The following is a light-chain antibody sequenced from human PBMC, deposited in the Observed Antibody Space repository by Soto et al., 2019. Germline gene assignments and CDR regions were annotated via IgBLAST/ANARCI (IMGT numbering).Light chain of an antibody. J-gene: IGKJ5*01. V-gene: IGKV3-20*01. CDR1: QSVSSNY. Sequence: EIVLTQSPVTLSLSPWERATLSCRASQSVSSNYLAWYHQKPGQAPRLLIYGSSNRATGIPDRFSGSGSGTDFTLTISRLEPEDFAVYYCQQYRTSPLITFGQGTRLEIK. CDR2: GSS. CDR3: QQYRTSPLIT.